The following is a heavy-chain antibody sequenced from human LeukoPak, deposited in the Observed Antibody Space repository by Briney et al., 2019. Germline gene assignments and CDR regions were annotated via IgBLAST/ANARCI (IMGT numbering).Heavy chain of an antibody. CDR1: GFTVSNSY. D-gene: IGHD6-19*01. Sequence: PGGSLRLSCVASGFTVSNSYTSWVRQAPGKGLEWVSVIYSDGGTFYSDSVKGRFTISRDYSKSTLYLQMNSLRADDTAVYYCARDSNGPAFWGQGTLVTVSS. CDR2: IYSDGGT. CDR3: ARDSNGPAF. V-gene: IGHV3-53*01. J-gene: IGHJ4*02.